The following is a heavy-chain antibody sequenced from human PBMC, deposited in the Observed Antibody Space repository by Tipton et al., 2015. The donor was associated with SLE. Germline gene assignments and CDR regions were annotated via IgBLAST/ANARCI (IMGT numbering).Heavy chain of an antibody. D-gene: IGHD3-16*01. CDR1: GGSISSYY. Sequence: TLSLTCTVSGGSISSYYWSWIRQPPGKGLEWIGYIYTSGSTNYNPSLKSRVTISVDTSKNQFSLKLSSVTAADTAVYYCARQEGARYFDLWGRGTLVTVSS. CDR3: ARQEGARYFDL. CDR2: IYTSGST. V-gene: IGHV4-4*09. J-gene: IGHJ2*01.